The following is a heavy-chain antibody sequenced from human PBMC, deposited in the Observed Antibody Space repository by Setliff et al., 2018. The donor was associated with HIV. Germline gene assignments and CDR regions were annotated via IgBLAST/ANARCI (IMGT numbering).Heavy chain of an antibody. CDR1: GFSFSSYS. J-gene: IGHJ4*02. Sequence: GGSLRLSCAASGFSFSSYSMSWVRQAPGTGLEWVSSISHSGESTYYADSVKGRFTISRDNAKSSLSLQMHNLRAEDTATYYCARSWDFYNSGSLVFDYWGQGTLVTVSS. D-gene: IGHD3-10*01. V-gene: IGHV3-23*01. CDR2: ISHSGEST. CDR3: ARSWDFYNSGSLVFDY.